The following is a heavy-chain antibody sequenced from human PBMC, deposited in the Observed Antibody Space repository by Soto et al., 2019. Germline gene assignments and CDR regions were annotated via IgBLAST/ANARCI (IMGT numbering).Heavy chain of an antibody. J-gene: IGHJ4*02. CDR2: INHSGST. CDR3: ARRWGRTFDY. V-gene: IGHV4-34*01. CDR1: GGSFSGYY. Sequence: SETLSLTCAVYGGSFSGYYWSWIRQPPGKGLEWIGEINHSGSTNYNPSLKSRVTISVDTSKNQFSLKLSSVTAADTAVYYCARRWGRTFDYWGQGTLVTVSS. D-gene: IGHD7-27*01.